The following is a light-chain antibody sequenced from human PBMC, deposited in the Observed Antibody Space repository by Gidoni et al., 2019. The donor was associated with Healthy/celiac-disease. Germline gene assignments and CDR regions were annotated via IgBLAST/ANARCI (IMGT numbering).Light chain of an antibody. V-gene: IGKV1-39*01. Sequence: DIQMTQSPSSLSASVGDRVTITCRASQSISSYLNWYQQKPGKAPKRLIYAASSLQSGVPSRFSGSGSGTDFTLTISRMQPEDFATYYCQQSYSTPWTFGQGTKGEIK. CDR1: QSISSY. J-gene: IGKJ1*01. CDR3: QQSYSTPWT. CDR2: AAS.